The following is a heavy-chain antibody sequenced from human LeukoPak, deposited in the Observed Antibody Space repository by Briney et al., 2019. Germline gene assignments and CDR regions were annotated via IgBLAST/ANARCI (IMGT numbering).Heavy chain of an antibody. Sequence: PSETLSLTCTVSGGSISSYYWSWIRQPPGKGLEWIGYIYYSGSTNYNPSLKSRVTISVDTSKNQFSLKLSSVTAADTAVYYCARAAGYSSSWPHWFDPWGQGTLVTVSS. CDR1: GGSISSYY. V-gene: IGHV4-59*01. CDR3: ARAAGYSSSWPHWFDP. D-gene: IGHD6-13*01. J-gene: IGHJ5*02. CDR2: IYYSGST.